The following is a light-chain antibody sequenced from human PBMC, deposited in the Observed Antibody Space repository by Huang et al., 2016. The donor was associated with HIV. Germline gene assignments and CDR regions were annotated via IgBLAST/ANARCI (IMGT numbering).Light chain of an antibody. V-gene: IGKV2-28*01. CDR3: MQTLKLPLT. J-gene: IGKJ3*01. CDR1: ESLLHDDGNIY. CDR2: LAS. Sequence: VVMTQSPLSLPVVLGESAFITCRSNESLLHDDGNIYLDWFLQKPGQSPQLFIYLASNRASRVPDRFSGGGSGTDFTRKINRVEADDLGVYYCMQTLKLPLTFGPGTKVDIK.